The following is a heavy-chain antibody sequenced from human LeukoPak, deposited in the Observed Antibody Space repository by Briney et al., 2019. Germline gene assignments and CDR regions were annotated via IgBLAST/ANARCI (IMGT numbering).Heavy chain of an antibody. J-gene: IGHJ5*02. CDR2: IYHSGST. CDR1: GGSISSGGYY. Sequence: PSETLSLTCTVSGGSISSGGYYWRWLRQPPGRGLEWIGYIYHSGSTYYNPSLKSRVTISVDTSKNQFSLKVSSVTAADTAVYYCARRAPRWFDPWGQGTLVTVSS. CDR3: ARRAPRWFDP. V-gene: IGHV4-30-2*01.